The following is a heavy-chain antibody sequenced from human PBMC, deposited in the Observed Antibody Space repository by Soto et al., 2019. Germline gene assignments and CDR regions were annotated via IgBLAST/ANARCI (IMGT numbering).Heavy chain of an antibody. CDR1: GGSISSSSYY. D-gene: IGHD4-17*01. J-gene: IGHJ4*02. Sequence: QLQLQESGPGLVKPSETLSLTCTVSGGSISSSSYYWGWIRQPPGKGLEWIGSIYYSGSTYYNPSLKSRATISVDTSKRSFSLKLSTVTAADTAVYYCANCVAYGDYEGGFDYWGQGTLVTVSS. V-gene: IGHV4-39*01. CDR2: IYYSGST. CDR3: ANCVAYGDYEGGFDY.